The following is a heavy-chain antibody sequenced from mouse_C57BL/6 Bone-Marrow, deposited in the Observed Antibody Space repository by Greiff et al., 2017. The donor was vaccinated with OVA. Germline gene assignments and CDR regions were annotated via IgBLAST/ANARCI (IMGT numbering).Heavy chain of an antibody. Sequence: QVQLQQPGAELVKPGASVKLSCKASGYTFTSYWMQWVKQRPGQGLEWIGEIDPSASYTNYNQKFKGKATLTVDTSSSTAYMQLSSLTSEDSAVYYCASGTGRFAYWGQGTLVTVSA. J-gene: IGHJ3*01. V-gene: IGHV1-50*01. CDR3: ASGTGRFAY. CDR1: GYTFTSYW. D-gene: IGHD4-1*01. CDR2: IDPSASYT.